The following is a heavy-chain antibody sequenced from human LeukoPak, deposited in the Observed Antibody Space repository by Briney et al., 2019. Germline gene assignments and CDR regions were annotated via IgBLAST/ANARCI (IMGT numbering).Heavy chain of an antibody. CDR2: INPNSGGT. Sequence: GASVKVSCKASGYTFTDYYMHWVRQAPGQGLEWMGWINPNSGGTSYAQKFQGRVTMTRDTSITTAYMNLSRLRSDDTAVYYCARVAGATTVVSPDYFHYWGQGTLVTVSS. V-gene: IGHV1-2*02. J-gene: IGHJ4*02. CDR3: ARVAGATTVVSPDYFHY. CDR1: GYTFTDYY. D-gene: IGHD4-23*01.